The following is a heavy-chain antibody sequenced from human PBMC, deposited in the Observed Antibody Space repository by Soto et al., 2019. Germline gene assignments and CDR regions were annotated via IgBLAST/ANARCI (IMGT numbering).Heavy chain of an antibody. CDR2: IYHSGST. Sequence: SETLSLTCAVSGGSISSSNWWSWVRQPPGKGLEWIGEIYHSGSTNYNPSLKSRVTISVDKSKNQFSLKLSSVTAADTAVYYCAREGGVYDYVWGSYPYFAFDIWGQGTMVTVSS. V-gene: IGHV4-4*02. CDR3: AREGGVYDYVWGSYPYFAFDI. D-gene: IGHD3-16*01. CDR1: GGSISSSNW. J-gene: IGHJ3*02.